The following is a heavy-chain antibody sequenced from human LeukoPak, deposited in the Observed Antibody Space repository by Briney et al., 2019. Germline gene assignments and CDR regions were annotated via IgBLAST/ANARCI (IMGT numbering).Heavy chain of an antibody. V-gene: IGHV4-34*01. Sequence: PSETLSLTCTVSGGPISGYYWSWIRQPPGKGLEWIGEINHRGSTNSNPPLRGRLTVSVDTSKNQFSLKLNSVTAADTAVYYCARGGMWPVHFDYWGQGTLVTVSS. CDR3: ARGGMWPVHFDY. J-gene: IGHJ4*02. CDR2: INHRGST. D-gene: IGHD6-19*01. CDR1: GGPISGYY.